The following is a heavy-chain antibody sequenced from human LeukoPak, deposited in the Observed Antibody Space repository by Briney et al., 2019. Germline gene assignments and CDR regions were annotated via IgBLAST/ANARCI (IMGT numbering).Heavy chain of an antibody. CDR1: GFTFSSYA. Sequence: GGSLRLSCAASGFTFSSYAMRWVRQAPGKGLEWVSGISWNSGSIGYADSVKGRFTISRDNAKNSLYLQMNSLRAEDAALYYCAKDINYDYYYGMNVWGQGTTVTVSS. CDR3: AKDINYDYYYGMNV. V-gene: IGHV3-9*01. CDR2: ISWNSGSI. J-gene: IGHJ6*02.